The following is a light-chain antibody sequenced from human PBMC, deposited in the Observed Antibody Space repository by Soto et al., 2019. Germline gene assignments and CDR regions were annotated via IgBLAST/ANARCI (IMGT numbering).Light chain of an antibody. V-gene: IGLV2-11*01. CDR2: DVS. J-gene: IGLJ1*01. CDR1: SSDVVGYNY. CDR3: CSYAGSYTFV. Sequence: SALTQPRSVSGSPGQSVTISCTGTSSDVVGYNYVSWYQQHPGKAPKLMIYDVSKRPSGVPDRFSGSKSGNTASLTISGLQAEDEADYYCCSYAGSYTFVFGTGTKVTVL.